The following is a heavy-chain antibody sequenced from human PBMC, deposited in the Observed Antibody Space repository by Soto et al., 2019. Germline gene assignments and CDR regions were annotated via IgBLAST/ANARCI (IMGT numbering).Heavy chain of an antibody. J-gene: IGHJ4*02. CDR1: GFTFNTYA. Sequence: ESGGGLVQPGGSLRLSCAASGFTFNTYAMSWVRQAPGKGLEWVSAISDSGGRTYYADSVKGRFTISRDNSKNTLYLQMNSLRGEDTAVYFCAKELVNSGWTYFDYWGQGALVTVSS. CDR2: ISDSGGRT. V-gene: IGHV3-23*01. D-gene: IGHD6-19*01. CDR3: AKELVNSGWTYFDY.